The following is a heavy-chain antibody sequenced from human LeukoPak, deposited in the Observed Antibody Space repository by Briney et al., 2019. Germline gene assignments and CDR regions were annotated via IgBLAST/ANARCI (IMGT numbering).Heavy chain of an antibody. V-gene: IGHV1-69-2*01. CDR1: GYTFTDYY. J-gene: IGHJ4*02. Sequence: ASVKISCKVSGYTFTDYYMHWVQQAPGKGLEWMGLVDPEDGETIYAGKFQGRVTITADTSTDTAYMELSSLRSEDTAVYYCATYCGGDCYESFDYWGQGTLVTVSS. CDR2: VDPEDGET. CDR3: ATYCGGDCYESFDY. D-gene: IGHD2-21*01.